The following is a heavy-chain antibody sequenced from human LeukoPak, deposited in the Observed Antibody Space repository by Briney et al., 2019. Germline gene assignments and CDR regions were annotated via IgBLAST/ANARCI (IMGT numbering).Heavy chain of an antibody. CDR1: GFSFSSFW. CDR3: TRRVDATRWYDP. D-gene: IGHD2-15*01. Sequence: GGSLRLSCAASGFSFSSFWMHWVRQAPGEGLVWVARISNDGSKAIYADSVKGRFTISRDNAKNMVYLEMNSLRADDTGVYYCTRRVDATRWYDPWGQGTLVPV. J-gene: IGHJ5*02. V-gene: IGHV3-74*01. CDR2: ISNDGSKA.